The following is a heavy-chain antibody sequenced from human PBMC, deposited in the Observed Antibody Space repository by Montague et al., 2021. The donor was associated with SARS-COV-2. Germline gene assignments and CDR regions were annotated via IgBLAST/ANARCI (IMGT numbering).Heavy chain of an antibody. V-gene: IGHV4-34*01. CDR3: ARGTRVVGITPGFRY. J-gene: IGHJ4*02. CDR1: RGSFHIFS. Sequence: SDTLSLTCAVYRGSFHIFSWGWIRQSPEKGLEWIGEIDHRGNTNYNPSLKSRVTISVDTSKNQFSLNLTSVTAADTAIYYCARGTRVVGITPGFRYWGQGTQVAVSS. D-gene: IGHD2-21*01. CDR2: IDHRGNT.